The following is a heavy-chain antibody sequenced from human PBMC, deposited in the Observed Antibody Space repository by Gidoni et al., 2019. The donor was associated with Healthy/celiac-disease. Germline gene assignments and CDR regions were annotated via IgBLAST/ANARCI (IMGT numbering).Heavy chain of an antibody. CDR3: AKARRDYVWGSYRPNWFDP. Sequence: EVQLLESGGVLVQPGRSLRLSCVASGFTFSSYAMSWVRQAPGKGMGGGSAISGRGGSTDVADSVKGLFTISRDNSKNTLYLQMNSLRAKDTAVYYCAKARRDYVWGSYRPNWFDPWGQGTLVTVSS. J-gene: IGHJ5*02. D-gene: IGHD3-16*02. CDR1: GFTFSSYA. V-gene: IGHV3-23*01. CDR2: ISGRGGST.